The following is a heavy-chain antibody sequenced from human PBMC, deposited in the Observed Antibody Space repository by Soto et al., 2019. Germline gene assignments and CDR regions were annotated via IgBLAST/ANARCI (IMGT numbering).Heavy chain of an antibody. V-gene: IGHV3-30-3*01. CDR1: GFTFSSYA. Sequence: GGSLRLSCAASGFTFSSYAMHWVRQAPVKGLEWVALISYDGSNKYYADSVKGRFTISRDNSKNTLFLQMNSLRAEDTAVYYCARDWISVAGTFDYWGQGTLVTVSS. CDR3: ARDWISVAGTFDY. CDR2: ISYDGSNK. J-gene: IGHJ4*02. D-gene: IGHD6-19*01.